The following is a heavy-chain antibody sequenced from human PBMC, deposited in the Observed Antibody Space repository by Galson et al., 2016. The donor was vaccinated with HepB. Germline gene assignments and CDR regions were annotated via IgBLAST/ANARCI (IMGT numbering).Heavy chain of an antibody. V-gene: IGHV3-53*01. D-gene: IGHD1-1*01. CDR1: GFTVSDSY. J-gene: IGHJ3*02. Sequence: SLRLSCAASGFTVSDSYMGWVRQAPGKGLIWVSVIFGGGATYYADSAKGRFTISRDSSKNTLNLQMNSRRAEDTAVYYCARGTAVLAGDAFDIWGQGTLVTVSS. CDR3: ARGTAVLAGDAFDI. CDR2: IFGGGAT.